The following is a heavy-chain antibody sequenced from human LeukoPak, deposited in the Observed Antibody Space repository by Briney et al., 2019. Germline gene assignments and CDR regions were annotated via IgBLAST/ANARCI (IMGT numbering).Heavy chain of an antibody. CDR2: MNPNSGNT. CDR3: ARGYYDSSGYYQTFDP. CDR1: GYTFTSYD. V-gene: IGHV1-8*01. Sequence: ASVTVSCKASGYTFTSYDINWVRQATGQGLEWMGWMNPNSGNTGYAQKFQGRVTMTRNTSISTAYMELSSLRSEDTAVYYCARGYYDSSGYYQTFDPWGQGTLVTVSS. J-gene: IGHJ5*02. D-gene: IGHD3-22*01.